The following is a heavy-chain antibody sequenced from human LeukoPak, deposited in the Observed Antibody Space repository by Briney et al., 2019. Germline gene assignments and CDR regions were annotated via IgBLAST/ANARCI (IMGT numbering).Heavy chain of an antibody. D-gene: IGHD5-18*01. J-gene: IGHJ6*02. CDR3: ARVRVDTAMVPGYYYGMDV. Sequence: PGGSLRLSCAASGFTFSSYSMNWVRQAPGKGLEWVSYISSSSTIYYADSVKGRFTISRDNAKDSLYLQMNSLRAEDTTVYYCARVRVDTAMVPGYYYGMDVWGQGTTVTVSS. CDR2: ISSSSTI. V-gene: IGHV3-48*01. CDR1: GFTFSSYS.